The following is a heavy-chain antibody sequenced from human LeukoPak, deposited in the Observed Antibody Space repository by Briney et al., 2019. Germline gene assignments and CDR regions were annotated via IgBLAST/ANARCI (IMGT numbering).Heavy chain of an antibody. Sequence: PSETLSLTCTVSGFSISDYYWSWVRQPPGRGLEGVSYIYTGGRTNYNPSLKTRATISVDTSKKQFSLKLTSATAADTAVYFCASQNSDYYQGRFDSWGQGTLVTVSS. J-gene: IGHJ4*02. CDR1: GFSISDYY. CDR3: ASQNSDYYQGRFDS. CDR2: IYTGGRT. V-gene: IGHV4-4*08. D-gene: IGHD3-22*01.